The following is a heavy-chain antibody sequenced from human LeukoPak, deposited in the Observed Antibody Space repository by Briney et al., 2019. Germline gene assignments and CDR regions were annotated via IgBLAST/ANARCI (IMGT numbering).Heavy chain of an antibody. CDR3: ARADCGGDCYFRANARMDAFDI. D-gene: IGHD2-21*02. V-gene: IGHV4-30-4*02. J-gene: IGHJ3*02. CDR1: GGSISSGDYY. Sequence: PSETLSLTCTVSGGSISSGDYYWSWIRQPPGKGLEWIGYIYYSGSTYYNPSLKSRVTISVDTSKNQFSLKLSSVTAADTAVYYCARADCGGDCYFRANARMDAFDIWGQGTMVTVSS. CDR2: IYYSGST.